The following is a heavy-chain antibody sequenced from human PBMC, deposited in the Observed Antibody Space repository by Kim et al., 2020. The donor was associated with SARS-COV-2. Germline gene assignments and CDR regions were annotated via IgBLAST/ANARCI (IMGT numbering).Heavy chain of an antibody. CDR3: ASIAAAGTPKLCVYYGMAL. J-gene: IGHJ6*02. Sequence: SETLSLTCTVSGGSISSSSYYWGWIRQPPGKGLEWIGCIYYSGSTYSNPSLKSRVTISVDTTKNQFSLKLSPVTAADTAVYCCASIAAAGTPKLCVYYGMALWGQGTPVTVS. CDR1: GGSISSSSYY. V-gene: IGHV4-39*01. CDR2: IYYSGST. D-gene: IGHD6-13*01.